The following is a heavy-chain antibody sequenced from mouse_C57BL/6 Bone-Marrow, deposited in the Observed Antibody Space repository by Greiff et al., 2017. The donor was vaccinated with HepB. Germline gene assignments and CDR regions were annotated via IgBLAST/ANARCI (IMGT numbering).Heavy chain of an antibody. D-gene: IGHD1-1*01. CDR2: IYPGDGDT. V-gene: IGHV1-82*01. CDR3: AREYYGSSYFDY. CDR1: GYTFSSSW. J-gene: IGHJ2*01. Sequence: VQLQQSGPELVKPGASVKISCKASGYTFSSSWMNWVKQRPGKGLEWIGRIYPGDGDTNYNGKFKGKATLTADKSSSTAYIQISSLTSEDSAVYFCAREYYGSSYFDYWGQGTTLTVSS.